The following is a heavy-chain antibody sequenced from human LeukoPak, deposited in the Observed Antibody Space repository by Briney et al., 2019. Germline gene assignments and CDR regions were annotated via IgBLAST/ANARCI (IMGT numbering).Heavy chain of an antibody. V-gene: IGHV1-2*02. Sequence: ASVKVSCKASGYTFTGYYMHWVRQAPGQGLEWMGWINPNSGGTNYAQKFQGRVTMTRDTSISTDYMEMSRLRSDDTAVYYCARDRGRFRYDVAAYYFDYWGQGTLVTVSS. CDR3: ARDRGRFRYDVAAYYFDY. J-gene: IGHJ4*02. CDR2: INPNSGGT. D-gene: IGHD3-10*01. CDR1: GYTFTGYY.